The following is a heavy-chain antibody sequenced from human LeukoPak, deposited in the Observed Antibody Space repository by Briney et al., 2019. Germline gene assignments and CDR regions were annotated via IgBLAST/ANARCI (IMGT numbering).Heavy chain of an antibody. CDR1: GGSLSSGSSY. CDR2: IYTSGST. Sequence: SQTLSLTCTVSGGSLSSGSSYWSWIRQPAGKGLEWLGRIYTSGSTNYNPSLKSRVTISVDTSKNQFSLKLSSVTAADTAVYYGARDIAYSGGDRYVQFDPWGPGTLVTASS. CDR3: ARDIAYSGGDRYVQFDP. V-gene: IGHV4-61*02. D-gene: IGHD2-21*02. J-gene: IGHJ5*02.